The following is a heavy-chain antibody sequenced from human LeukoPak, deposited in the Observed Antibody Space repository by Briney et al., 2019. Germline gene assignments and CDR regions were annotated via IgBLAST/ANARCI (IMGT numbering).Heavy chain of an antibody. V-gene: IGHV1-18*01. CDR1: GYTFTSYG. D-gene: IGHD4-17*01. Sequence: GASVKVSCKASGYTFTSYGISWVRQAPGQGLEWMGWISAYNGNTNYAQKLQGRVTMTTDTSTSTAYMELRSLRSDDTAVYHCARFTVTTSEYYFDYWGQGTLVTVSS. CDR3: ARFTVTTSEYYFDY. CDR2: ISAYNGNT. J-gene: IGHJ4*02.